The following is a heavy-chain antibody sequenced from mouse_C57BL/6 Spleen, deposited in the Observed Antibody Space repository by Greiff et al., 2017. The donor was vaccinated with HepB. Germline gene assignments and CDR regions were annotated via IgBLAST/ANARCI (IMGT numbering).Heavy chain of an antibody. Sequence: VQLQQSGPELVKPGASVKISCKASGYSFTDYNMNWVKQSNGKSLEWIGVIYPNYGTTNYNQKFKGKATLTVDQSSSTAYMQLNSRTSEDSYVYDFADGYVTGNWYFDFWGTGTTVTVSS. CDR1: GYSFTDYN. CDR3: ADGYVTGNWYFDF. D-gene: IGHD2-3*01. V-gene: IGHV1-39*01. CDR2: IYPNYGTT. J-gene: IGHJ1*03.